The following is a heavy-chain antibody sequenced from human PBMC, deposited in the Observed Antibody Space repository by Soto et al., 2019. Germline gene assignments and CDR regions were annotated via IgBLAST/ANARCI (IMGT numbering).Heavy chain of an antibody. CDR1: GFTFSSYW. Sequence: EVQLVESGGGLVQPGGSLRLSCAASGFTFSSYWMYWVRQAPGKGLVWVSRTNSDGSDTSYADSVKGRFTISRDNARNTLYLQMNSLRAEDTAVYYGARDRGWSLFDSWGQGTLVTVSS. V-gene: IGHV3-74*01. CDR3: ARDRGWSLFDS. J-gene: IGHJ4*02. D-gene: IGHD6-19*01. CDR2: TNSDGSDT.